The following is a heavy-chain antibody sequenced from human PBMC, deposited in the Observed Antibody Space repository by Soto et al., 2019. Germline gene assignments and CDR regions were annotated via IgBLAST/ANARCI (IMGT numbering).Heavy chain of an antibody. J-gene: IGHJ3*02. D-gene: IGHD3-9*01. CDR1: GASIGNSPYF. CDR2: INHSGSN. V-gene: IGHV4-39*07. CDR3: ARGGSNDWQVAFDI. Sequence: SETLSLTCTVSGASIGNSPYFWGWIRQSPGKGLEWIGEINHSGSNNYSPSLKSRVTMSLDTSKNQFSLKLTSVTAADTAVYYCARGGSNDWQVAFDIWGQGTRVTVSS.